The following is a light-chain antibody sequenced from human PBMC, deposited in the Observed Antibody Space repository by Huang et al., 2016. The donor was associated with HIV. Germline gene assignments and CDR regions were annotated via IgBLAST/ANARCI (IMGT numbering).Light chain of an antibody. CDR3: QQYNT. Sequence: MLLTQSPATLSVSPGERVTLSCRASQNVNNNLAWDQHKLGQTPILLIYGASTRANDIPARFSATGSGTEFTLTISSLQSEDFAIYYCQQYNTFGQGTKLEIK. V-gene: IGKV3-15*01. CDR2: GAS. J-gene: IGKJ2*01. CDR1: QNVNNN.